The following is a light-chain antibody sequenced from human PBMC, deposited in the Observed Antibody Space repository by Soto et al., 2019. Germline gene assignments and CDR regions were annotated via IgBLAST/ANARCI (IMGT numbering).Light chain of an antibody. CDR3: QQYAYSPPHS. CDR2: DAS. J-gene: IGKJ2*03. Sequence: DIVLTQSPGTLSLSPGERATLSCRASQSLGTDYLAWYQQKPGQAPRLLIYDASRRATGIPVRFSGSGSGADFTLTISTLEPEDFAVYYCQQYAYSPPHSFGQGTMLEIK. V-gene: IGKV3-20*01. CDR1: QSLGTDY.